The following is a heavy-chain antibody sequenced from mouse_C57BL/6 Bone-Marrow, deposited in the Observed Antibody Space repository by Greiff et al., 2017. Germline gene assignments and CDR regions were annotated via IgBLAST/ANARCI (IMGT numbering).Heavy chain of an antibody. D-gene: IGHD4-1*01. CDR3: ARWDSAMDD. CDR1: GYTFPSYW. Sequence: QVKLQQPGAELVMPGASVKLSCKASGYTFPSYWMHWVKPRPGQGLEWIGEIDPSDSYTNYNQKFKGKSTLTVDKSSSTAYMQLSSLTSVDSAVYYCARWDSAMDDWGQGTSVTVSS. CDR2: IDPSDSYT. V-gene: IGHV1-69*01. J-gene: IGHJ4*01.